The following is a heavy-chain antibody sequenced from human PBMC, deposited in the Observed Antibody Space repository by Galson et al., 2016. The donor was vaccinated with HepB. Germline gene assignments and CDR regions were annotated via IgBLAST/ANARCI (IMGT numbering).Heavy chain of an antibody. D-gene: IGHD3-22*01. V-gene: IGHV3-23*01. CDR2: ISGSGVST. J-gene: IGHJ4*02. Sequence: SLRLSCAASGFTFSSYAMTWVRQAPGKGLEWVSSISGSGVSTYYADSVKGRFTISRDNSKNTLYLQVNSLRAEDTAVYYCARDQNYYDTNEYDYWGQGTLVTVSS. CDR3: ARDQNYYDTNEYDY. CDR1: GFTFSSYA.